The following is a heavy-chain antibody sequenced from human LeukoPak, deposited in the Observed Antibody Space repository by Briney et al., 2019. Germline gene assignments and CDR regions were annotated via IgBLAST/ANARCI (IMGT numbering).Heavy chain of an antibody. J-gene: IGHJ4*02. Sequence: ASVKVSCKASGYTFTSYYMHWVRQAPGQGLEWMGVINPSGGSTSYAQKFQGRVTMTRDTSTSTVYMELSSLRSEDTAVYYCARAYGSGSYTLLFFDYWGQGTLVTVSS. CDR2: INPSGGST. V-gene: IGHV1-46*01. CDR3: ARAYGSGSYTLLFFDY. D-gene: IGHD3-10*01. CDR1: GYTFTSYY.